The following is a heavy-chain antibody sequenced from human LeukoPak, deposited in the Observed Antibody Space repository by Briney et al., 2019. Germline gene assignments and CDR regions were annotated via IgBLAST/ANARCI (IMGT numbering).Heavy chain of an antibody. CDR1: GSNFTSYW. CDR3: ARQLINYGDPPGY. V-gene: IGHV5-51*01. J-gene: IGHJ4*02. Sequence: GASLQISCKGSGSNFTSYWIGGGRQLPGKGLEWMGIIYPGDSDTTYSPSFQGQVTISADKSISTAYLQWSSLKASDTAMYYCARQLINYGDPPGYWGQGTLVTVSS. CDR2: IYPGDSDT. D-gene: IGHD4-17*01.